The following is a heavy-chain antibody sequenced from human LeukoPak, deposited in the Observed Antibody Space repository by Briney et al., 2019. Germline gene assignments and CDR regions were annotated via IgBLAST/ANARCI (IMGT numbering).Heavy chain of an antibody. V-gene: IGHV4-34*01. J-gene: IGHJ4*02. CDR1: GGSFSGYY. CDR3: ARGNSPLGELFY. D-gene: IGHD3-16*01. Sequence: SETLSLTCAVYGGSFSGYYWSWIRQPPGKGLEWIGEINHSGSTNYNPSLKSRVTISVGTSKNQFSLKLSSVTAADTAVYYCARGNSPLGELFYWGQGTLVTVSS. CDR2: INHSGST.